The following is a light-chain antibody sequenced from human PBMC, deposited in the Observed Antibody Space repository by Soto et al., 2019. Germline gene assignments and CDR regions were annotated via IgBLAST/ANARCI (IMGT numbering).Light chain of an antibody. J-gene: IGKJ1*01. CDR2: KAS. V-gene: IGKV1-5*03. Sequence: DIQMTQSPSTLSASVGDRVTITCRASQSISSWLAWYQQKPVKAPKLLIYKASSVESGVPSRFSGSGSGTEFTLTISSLQPDDFATYYCQQYNSYPWTFGQGTKVEIK. CDR1: QSISSW. CDR3: QQYNSYPWT.